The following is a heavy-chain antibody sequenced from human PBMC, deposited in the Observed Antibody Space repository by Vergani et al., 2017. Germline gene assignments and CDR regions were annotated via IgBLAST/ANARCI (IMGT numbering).Heavy chain of an antibody. CDR3: ARDKGRYYMDV. CDR1: GFTFSSHD. J-gene: IGHJ6*03. V-gene: IGHV3-13*01. Sequence: EVQLVESGGGLVQPGGSLRLSCAASGFTFSSHDLHWVRQATGKGLEWVSAIGTAGDTYYPGSVKGRFTISRENAKNSLYLQMNSLRAGDTAVYYCARDKGRYYMDVWGKGTTVTVSS. CDR2: IGTAGDT.